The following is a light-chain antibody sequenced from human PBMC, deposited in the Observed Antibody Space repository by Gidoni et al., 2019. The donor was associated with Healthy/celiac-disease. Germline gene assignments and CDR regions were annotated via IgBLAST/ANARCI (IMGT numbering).Light chain of an antibody. CDR2: SNN. CDR3: AAWDDSLNGGV. Sequence: QSVLTQPPSASGTPGQRVTIPLSGSSSNIGSNTVNWYQQPPGPAPKLLIYSNNQRPSGVPDRFSGSKSVTSASLAISGLQSEDEAEYYCAAWDDSLNGGVFGGGTKLTVL. CDR1: SSNIGSNT. J-gene: IGLJ3*02. V-gene: IGLV1-44*01.